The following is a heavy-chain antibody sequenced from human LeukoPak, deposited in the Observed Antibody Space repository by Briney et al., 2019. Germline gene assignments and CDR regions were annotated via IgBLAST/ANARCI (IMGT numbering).Heavy chain of an antibody. J-gene: IGHJ4*02. Sequence: GGSLRLSCAASGFTFSSYAMHWVRQAPGKGLEWVAVISYDGSNKYYADSVKGRFTISRDNSKNTLYLQMNSLRAEDTAVYYCARVRRERGYSGYARLDYWGQGTLVTVSS. CDR2: ISYDGSNK. V-gene: IGHV3-30-3*01. CDR1: GFTFSSYA. CDR3: ARVRRERGYSGYARLDY. D-gene: IGHD5-12*01.